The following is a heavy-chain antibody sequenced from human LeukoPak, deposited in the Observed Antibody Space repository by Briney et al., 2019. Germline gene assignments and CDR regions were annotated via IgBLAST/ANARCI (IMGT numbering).Heavy chain of an antibody. CDR1: GFTVSSNY. CDR2: IYSGGST. Sequence: GGSLRLSCAASGFTVSSNYMSWVRQAPGKGLEWVSVIYSGGSTYYSDSMKGRFTISRDNSKNTLYLQMNSLRAEDTAVYYCARDEMITFGGVIVPGYFDYWGQGTLVTVSS. V-gene: IGHV3-53*01. J-gene: IGHJ4*02. CDR3: ARDEMITFGGVIVPGYFDY. D-gene: IGHD3-16*02.